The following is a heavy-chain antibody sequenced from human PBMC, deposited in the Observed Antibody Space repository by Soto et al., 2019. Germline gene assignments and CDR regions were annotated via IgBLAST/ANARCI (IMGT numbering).Heavy chain of an antibody. D-gene: IGHD1-26*01. CDR3: ATQRRSGSYYVEYFQH. V-gene: IGHV2-5*01. CDR1: GFSLSTSGVG. J-gene: IGHJ1*01. Sequence: VSGPTLVNPTQTLTLTCTFSGFSLSTSGVGVGWIRQPPGKALEWLALIYWNDDKRYSPSLKSRLTITKDTSKNQVVLTMTNMDPVDTATYYCATQRRSGSYYVEYFQHWGQGTLVTVSS. CDR2: IYWNDDK.